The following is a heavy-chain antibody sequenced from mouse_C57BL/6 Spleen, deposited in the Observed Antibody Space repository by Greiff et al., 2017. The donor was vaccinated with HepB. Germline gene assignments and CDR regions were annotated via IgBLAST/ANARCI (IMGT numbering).Heavy chain of an antibody. V-gene: IGHV5-17*01. CDR2: ISSGSSTI. CDR3: ARGEITTVVAPFAY. D-gene: IGHD1-1*01. CDR1: GFTFSDYG. J-gene: IGHJ3*01. Sequence: DVMLVESGGGLVKPGGSLKLSCAASGFTFSDYGMHWVRQAPEKGLEWVAYISSGSSTIYYADTVKGRFTISRDNAKNTLFLQMTSLRSEDTAMYYCARGEITTVVAPFAYWGQGTLVTVSA.